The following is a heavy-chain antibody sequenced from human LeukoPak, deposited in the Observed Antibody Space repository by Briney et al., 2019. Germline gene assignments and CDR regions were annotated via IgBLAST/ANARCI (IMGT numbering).Heavy chain of an antibody. V-gene: IGHV3-23*01. CDR1: GITLSNYV. CDR3: AKRGVVVRVILVGFHREANYFDS. J-gene: IGHJ4*02. CDR2: ISGSGGGT. D-gene: IGHD3-10*01. Sequence: GGSLRLSCTVSGITLSNYVMSWVRQAPGRGLEWVAGISGSGGGTKYADSVKGRFTISRDNPKNTLYIQMNSLRAEDTAVYFCAKRGVVVRVILVGFHREANYFDSWGQGALVTVSS.